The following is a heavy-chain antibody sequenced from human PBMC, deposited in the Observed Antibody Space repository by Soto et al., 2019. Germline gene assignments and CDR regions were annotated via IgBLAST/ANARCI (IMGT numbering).Heavy chain of an antibody. D-gene: IGHD3-22*01. CDR2: ISGSGGST. V-gene: IGHV3-23*01. CDR1: GFTFSSYA. J-gene: IGHJ3*02. Sequence: PGGSLRLSCAASGFTFSSYAMSWVRQAPGKGLEWVSAISGSGGSTYYADSVKGRFTISRDNSKNTLYLQMNSLRAEDTAVYYCAREYYYDSSGYYHQSGDAFDIWGQGTMVTVSS. CDR3: AREYYYDSSGYYHQSGDAFDI.